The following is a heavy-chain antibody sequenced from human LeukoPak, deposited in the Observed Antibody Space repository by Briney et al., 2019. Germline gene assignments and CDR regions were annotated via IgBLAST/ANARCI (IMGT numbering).Heavy chain of an antibody. Sequence: ALVKVSCKASGGTFSSYAISWVRQAPGQGLEWMGGIIPIFGTANYAQKFQGRVTITADESTSTAYMELSSLRSEDTAVYYCAREKDSGSYYNWFDPWGQGTLVTVSS. D-gene: IGHD1-26*01. CDR1: GGTFSSYA. CDR3: AREKDSGSYYNWFDP. CDR2: IIPIFGTA. J-gene: IGHJ5*02. V-gene: IGHV1-69*13.